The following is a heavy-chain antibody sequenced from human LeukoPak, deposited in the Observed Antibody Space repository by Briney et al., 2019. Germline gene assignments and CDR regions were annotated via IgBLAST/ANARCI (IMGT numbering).Heavy chain of an antibody. CDR3: ARGHYGGNRYYDN. Sequence: ASVRVSCMTSGYTFRDYEINWVRQAPGLGLEWVAWIHANSGKAGSAQKFQGRVTLTRDTSTETAFMELSGLTSDDSATYFCARGHYGGNRYYDNWGQGTLATVSS. CDR2: IHANSGKA. V-gene: IGHV1-8*01. J-gene: IGHJ4*02. D-gene: IGHD4-23*01. CDR1: GYTFRDYE.